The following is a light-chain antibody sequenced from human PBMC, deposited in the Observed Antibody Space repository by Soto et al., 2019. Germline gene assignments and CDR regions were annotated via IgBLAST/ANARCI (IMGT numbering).Light chain of an antibody. Sequence: DIVMTQSPDSLAVSLGERATINCKSSQSVLYNSNNRNYLAWYQHKPGQPPKLLIYWASTRYSGVPDRFSGSGSGTDFTLTISSLQAEDVAVYYCQQYYSTPLTFGGGTKVDIK. CDR1: QSVLYNSNNRNY. CDR3: QQYYSTPLT. CDR2: WAS. J-gene: IGKJ4*01. V-gene: IGKV4-1*01.